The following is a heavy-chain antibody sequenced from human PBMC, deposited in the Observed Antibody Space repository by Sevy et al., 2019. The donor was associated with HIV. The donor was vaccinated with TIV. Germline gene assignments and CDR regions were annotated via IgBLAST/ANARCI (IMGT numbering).Heavy chain of an antibody. CDR1: GFTVSSNY. V-gene: IGHV3-53*01. D-gene: IGHD2-2*01. CDR3: ARDRRGYCSSTSCYPYGMDV. Sequence: GGSLRLSCAASGFTVSSNYMTWVRQAPGKGLEWVSVIYSGGNTYYADSVQGRFTSSRDNSKNTLYLQMNSLRAEDTAVYYCARDRRGYCSSTSCYPYGMDVWGQGTTVTVSS. J-gene: IGHJ6*02. CDR2: IYSGGNT.